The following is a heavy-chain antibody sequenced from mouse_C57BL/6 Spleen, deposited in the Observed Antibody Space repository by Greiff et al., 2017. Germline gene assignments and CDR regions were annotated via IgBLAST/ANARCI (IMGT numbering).Heavy chain of an antibody. CDR1: GYTFTSYW. V-gene: IGHV1-55*01. CDR3: AREIAYASFAY. Sequence: VKLQESGPELVKPGASVKMSCKASGYTFTSYWITWVKQRPGQGLEWIGDIYPGSGSTNYNEKFKSKATLTVDTSSSTAYMQLSSLTSEDSAVYYCAREIAYASFAYWGQGTLVTVSA. J-gene: IGHJ3*01. CDR2: IYPGSGST.